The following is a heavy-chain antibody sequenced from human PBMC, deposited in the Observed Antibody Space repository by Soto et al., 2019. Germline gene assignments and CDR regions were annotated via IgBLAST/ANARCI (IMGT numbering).Heavy chain of an antibody. CDR2: IIPIFGTA. CDR3: ASALATSHDHDY. V-gene: IGHV1-69*13. J-gene: IGHJ4*02. CDR1: GGTFSSYA. Sequence: SVKVSCKASGGTFSSYAISWVRQAPGQGLEWMGGIIPIFGTANYAQKFQGRVTITADESTSTAYMELSSLRSGDTAVYYCASALATSHDHDYWGQGTLVTVSS.